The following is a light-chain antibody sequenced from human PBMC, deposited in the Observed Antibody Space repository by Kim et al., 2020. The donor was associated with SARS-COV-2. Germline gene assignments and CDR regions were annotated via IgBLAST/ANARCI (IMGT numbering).Light chain of an antibody. V-gene: IGKV3-20*01. CDR2: GAS. CDR3: QQYGSSPYT. Sequence: EIMLTQSPGTLSLSPGERATLSCRASQSVSSNYLAWYHQKPGQAPRLLIFGASTRATGTPDRFSGSGSGTDFTLTISRLEPEDFAVYFCQQYGSSPYTFGQGTKLEI. J-gene: IGKJ2*01. CDR1: QSVSSNY.